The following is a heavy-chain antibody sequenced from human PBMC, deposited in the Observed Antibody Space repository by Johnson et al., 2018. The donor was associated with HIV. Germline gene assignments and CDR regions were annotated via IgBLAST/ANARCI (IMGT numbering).Heavy chain of an antibody. CDR3: ARAYTYGAFDI. CDR1: GFTVSSNY. CDR2: IYSGGTT. D-gene: IGHD5-18*01. J-gene: IGHJ3*02. Sequence: MQLVESGGGLIQPGGSLRLSCAASGFTVSSNYMSWVRQAPGKGLEWVSVIYSGGTTYPADSVKGRFIISRDNSKSTLYLQMNSLRAEDTAVYYCARAYTYGAFDIWGQGTMVTVSS. V-gene: IGHV3-66*01.